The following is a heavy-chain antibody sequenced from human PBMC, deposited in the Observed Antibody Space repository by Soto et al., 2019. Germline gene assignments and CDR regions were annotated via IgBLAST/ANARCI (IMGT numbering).Heavy chain of an antibody. CDR1: GFTFSSYG. CDR2: ISYDGSNK. Sequence: GGSLRLSCAASGFTFSSYGMHWVRQAPGKGLEWVAVISYDGSNKYYADSVKGRFTISRDNSKNTLYLQMNSLRAEDTAVYYCAKSSSGWGISPGFDYWGQGTLVTVSS. D-gene: IGHD6-19*01. V-gene: IGHV3-30*18. CDR3: AKSSSGWGISPGFDY. J-gene: IGHJ4*02.